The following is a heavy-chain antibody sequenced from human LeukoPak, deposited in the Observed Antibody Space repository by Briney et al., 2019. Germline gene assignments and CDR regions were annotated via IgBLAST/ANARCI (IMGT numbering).Heavy chain of an antibody. CDR3: TRDRVVPAAQSFDY. CDR1: GFTFGDYA. J-gene: IGHJ4*02. Sequence: GGSLRLSCTASGFTFGDYAMSWVRQAPGKGLEWVGFIRSKAYGGTTEYAASVKGRFTISRDDSKSIAYLQMNSLKTEDTAVYYCTRDRVVPAAQSFDYWGQGTLVTVSS. D-gene: IGHD2-2*01. CDR2: IRSKAYGGTT. V-gene: IGHV3-49*04.